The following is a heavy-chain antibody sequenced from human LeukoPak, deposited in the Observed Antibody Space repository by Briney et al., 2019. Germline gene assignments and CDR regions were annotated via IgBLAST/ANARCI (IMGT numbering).Heavy chain of an antibody. D-gene: IGHD3-22*01. Sequence: GGSLRLSCAVSGITLSNYGMSWVRQAPGKGLEWVAGISNRGSRTNYADSVKGRFTISTDHPKNTLYLQMNSLRAEDTAVYFCAKRGVVIRVILVGFHKEAYYFDSWGQGALVTVSS. CDR2: ISNRGSRT. CDR3: AKRGVVIRVILVGFHKEAYYFDS. V-gene: IGHV3-23*01. J-gene: IGHJ4*02. CDR1: GITLSNYG.